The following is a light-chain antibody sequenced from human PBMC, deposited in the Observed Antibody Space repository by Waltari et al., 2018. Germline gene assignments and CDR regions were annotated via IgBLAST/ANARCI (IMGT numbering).Light chain of an antibody. CDR3: QQYDISPLT. CDR2: GAF. V-gene: IGKV3-20*01. CDR1: QTIRTTY. J-gene: IGKJ4*01. Sequence: STLSCRTSQTIRTTYLAWYQQKPGQAPTLLIYGAFSRATGIPDRFTGSGSGTDFSLTISSLEPEDFATYYCQQYDISPLTFG.